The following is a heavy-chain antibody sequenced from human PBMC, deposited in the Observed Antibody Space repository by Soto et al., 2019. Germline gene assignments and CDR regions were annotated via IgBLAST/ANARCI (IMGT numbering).Heavy chain of an antibody. D-gene: IGHD2-21*02. CDR2: IYWVDDK. J-gene: IGHJ6*02. Sequence: QITLMESGPTLVKPTQTLTLTCTFSGFSLNTGGVGVGWIRQPPGKALEWLALIYWVDDKRYSPSLRSRLTITKDTSENQVVLTMTDMDPVDTATYYCTHSRCGGDCLQSYSSHYYYGVDVWGLGTTFTVSS. CDR3: THSRCGGDCLQSYSSHYYYGVDV. V-gene: IGHV2-5*02. CDR1: GFSLNTGGVG.